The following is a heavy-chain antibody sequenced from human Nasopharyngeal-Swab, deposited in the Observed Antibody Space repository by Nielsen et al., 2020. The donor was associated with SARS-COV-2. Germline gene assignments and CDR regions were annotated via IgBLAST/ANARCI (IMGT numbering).Heavy chain of an antibody. V-gene: IGHV3-33*01. CDR2: IWYDGSNK. D-gene: IGHD1-26*01. CDR1: GFTFSSYG. Sequence: GESLKISCAASGFTFSSYGMHWVSQAPGKGLEWVAVIWYDGSNKYYADSVKGRFTISRDNSKNTLYLQMNSLRAEDTAVYYCARDGIVGATTGLDYWGQGTLVTVSS. CDR3: ARDGIVGATTGLDY. J-gene: IGHJ4*02.